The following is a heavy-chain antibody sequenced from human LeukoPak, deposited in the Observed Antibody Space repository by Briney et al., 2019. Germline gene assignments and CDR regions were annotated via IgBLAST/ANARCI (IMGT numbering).Heavy chain of an antibody. CDR3: ARDPPTNPGLYYFDY. J-gene: IGHJ4*02. CDR1: GGSISSSSYY. V-gene: IGHV4-39*07. CDR2: IYYSGST. Sequence: SETLSLTCTVSGGSISSSSYYWGWIRQPPGKGLEWIGSIYYSGSTYYNPSLKSRVTISVDTSKNQFSLKLNSVTAADTAVYYCARDPPTNPGLYYFDYWGQGTLVTVSS. D-gene: IGHD1-14*01.